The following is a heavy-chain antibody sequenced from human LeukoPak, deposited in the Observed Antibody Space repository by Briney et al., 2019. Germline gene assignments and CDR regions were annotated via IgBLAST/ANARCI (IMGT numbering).Heavy chain of an antibody. CDR3: SKGSYAYCSSTSCPQGPDY. Sequence: GGSLRLSCAASGFSFSSYGMSWVRQAPGTGMEWASAIRGSGGSTYYADSVEGRFTISRDNSKNPLQLQMNSEIADDTAQYYGSKGSYAYCSSTSCPQGPDYWGQGTLVTVSS. CDR2: IRGSGGST. D-gene: IGHD2-2*01. CDR1: GFSFSSYG. J-gene: IGHJ4*02. V-gene: IGHV3-23*01.